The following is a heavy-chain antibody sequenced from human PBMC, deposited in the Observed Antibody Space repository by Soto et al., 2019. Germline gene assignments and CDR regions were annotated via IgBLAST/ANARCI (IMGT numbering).Heavy chain of an antibody. D-gene: IGHD6-19*01. V-gene: IGHV1-18*01. CDR3: AREDSGWYSGAFDI. CDR1: GYTFTSYG. Sequence: ASVKVSCKASGYTFTSYGISWVRQAPGQGLERMGWISAYNGNTNYAQKLQGRVTMTTDTSTSTAYMDLRSLRSDDTFVYFCAREDSGWYSGAFDIWGQGTMVTVSS. J-gene: IGHJ3*02. CDR2: ISAYNGNT.